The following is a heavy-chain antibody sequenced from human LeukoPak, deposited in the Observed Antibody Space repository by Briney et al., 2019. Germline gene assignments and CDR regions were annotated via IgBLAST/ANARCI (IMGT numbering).Heavy chain of an antibody. CDR1: GGSISSGGYS. V-gene: IGHV4-30-2*01. CDR3: ARDQGDGYPLDV. D-gene: IGHD5-24*01. J-gene: IGHJ6*02. CDR2: IYHSGST. Sequence: SETLSLTCAVSGGSISSGGYSWSWIRQPPGKGLEWIGYIYHSGSTYYNPSLKSRVTISVDRSKNQFSLKLSSVTAADTAVYYCARDQGDGYPLDVWGQGTTVTVSS.